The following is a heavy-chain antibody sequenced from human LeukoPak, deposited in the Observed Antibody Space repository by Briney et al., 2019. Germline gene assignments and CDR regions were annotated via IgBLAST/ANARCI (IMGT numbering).Heavy chain of an antibody. CDR2: ISYDGSNK. CDR3: ATSASRHCSSTSCYYYYGMDV. Sequence: GGSLRLSCAASGFIFSSYGMHWVRQAPGKGLEWVAVISYDGSNKYYADSVKGRFTISRDNSKNTLYLQMNSLRAEDTAVYYCATSASRHCSSTSCYYYYGMDVWGQGTTVTVSS. V-gene: IGHV3-30*03. CDR1: GFIFSSYG. D-gene: IGHD2-2*01. J-gene: IGHJ6*02.